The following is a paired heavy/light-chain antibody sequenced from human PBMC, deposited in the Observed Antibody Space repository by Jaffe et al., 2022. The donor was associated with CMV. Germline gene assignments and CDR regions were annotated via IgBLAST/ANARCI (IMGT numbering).Heavy chain of an antibody. Sequence: QIHLVQSGAEVKRPGASVRVSCQSFGYNFLNYAFTWLRQAPGQGLEYMGWISAKTGDTDYAQQFQGRVTMTTEAFTNTAYLDLRALRSDDTAVYYCARDLWQRGAKTYFTVLDGGPVDFWGQGTLVTVSS. D-gene: IGHD3-3*01. J-gene: IGHJ4*02. V-gene: IGHV1-18*01. CDR3: ARDLWQRGAKTYFTVLDGGPVDF. CDR1: GYNFLNYA. CDR2: ISAKTGDT.
Light chain of an antibody. CDR1: ESLRYKDGNTY. Sequence: EVVMFQSPLSLPVSPGQPASIFCRSSESLRYKDGNTYLTWLHQRPGQSPRRLIYEVSNRDSGVPDRFSGSGSGTDFTLKINRVEAGDVGVYYCMQGTRWPYSFGQGTKLEI. CDR3: MQGTRWPYS. CDR2: EVS. V-gene: IGKV2-30*01. J-gene: IGKJ2*03.